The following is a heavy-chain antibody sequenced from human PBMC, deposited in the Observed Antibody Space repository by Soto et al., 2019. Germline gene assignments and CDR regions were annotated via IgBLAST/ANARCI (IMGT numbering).Heavy chain of an antibody. CDR1: GFTVSSNY. CDR3: ARDLFIAVAGNGY. CDR2: IYSGGST. V-gene: IGHV3-53*01. Sequence: GGSLRLSCAASGFTVSSNYMSWVRQAPGKGLEWVSVIYSGGSTYYADSVKGRFTISRDNSKNTLYLQMNSLRAEDTAVYYCARDLFIAVAGNGYWGQGTLVTVSS. J-gene: IGHJ4*02. D-gene: IGHD6-19*01.